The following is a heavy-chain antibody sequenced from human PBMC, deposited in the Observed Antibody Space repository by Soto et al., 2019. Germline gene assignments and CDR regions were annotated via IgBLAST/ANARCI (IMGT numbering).Heavy chain of an antibody. D-gene: IGHD2-15*01. Sequence: PGGSLRLSCAVSGSTSNEYAMHWLRHAPGKGLEWVSGIFLESDRTGYADSVKGRFTTSRDKAKNSLYLQMNSLRPEDTALYYCGKDGKAGGLDFWGQRTRVTVSS. CDR2: IFLESDRT. V-gene: IGHV3-9*02. J-gene: IGHJ4*02. CDR1: GSTSNEYA. CDR3: GKDGKAGGLDF.